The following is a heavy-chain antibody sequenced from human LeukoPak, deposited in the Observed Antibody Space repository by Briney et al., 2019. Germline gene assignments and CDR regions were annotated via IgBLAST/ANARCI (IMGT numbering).Heavy chain of an antibody. Sequence: GGSLRLSCAVSGFRFSSQWMTWVRQAPGTGLEWVATINSDGSAKYHVDSVKGRFTISRDSAKNLVYLQMSILRAEDTAVYYCADLGTSDCGQGTLVTVSS. D-gene: IGHD1-7*01. CDR1: GFRFSSQW. CDR3: ADLGTSD. V-gene: IGHV3-7*01. J-gene: IGHJ4*02. CDR2: INSDGSAK.